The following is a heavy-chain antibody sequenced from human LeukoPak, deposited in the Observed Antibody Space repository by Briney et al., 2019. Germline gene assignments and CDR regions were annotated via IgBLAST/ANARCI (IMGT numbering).Heavy chain of an antibody. CDR3: ARGPAGLVLRYFDWLLYY. J-gene: IGHJ4*02. Sequence: GESLKISCKGSGYSFTSYWIGWVRQMPGKGLEWMGIIYPGDSDTRYSPSFQGQVTISADKSISTAYLQWSSLKASDTAMYYCARGPAGLVLRYFDWLLYYWGQGTLVTVSS. V-gene: IGHV5-51*01. CDR2: IYPGDSDT. D-gene: IGHD3-9*01. CDR1: GYSFTSYW.